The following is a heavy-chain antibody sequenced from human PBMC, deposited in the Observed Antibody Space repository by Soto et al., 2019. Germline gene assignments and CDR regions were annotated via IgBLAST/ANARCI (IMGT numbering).Heavy chain of an antibody. J-gene: IGHJ6*02. CDR3: ARSWSGSTSGRVDV. V-gene: IGHV3-9*01. D-gene: IGHD3-3*01. CDR1: GFTFYDHV. Sequence: SLRVACVESGFTFYDHVMHCFRQFPGQGLEWVGHINWDGYSIGYGGSVRGRFTISRDNAKNTLYLQMNSLRPEDTALYYCARSWSGSTSGRVDVWGQGTTVTVSS. CDR2: INWDGYSI.